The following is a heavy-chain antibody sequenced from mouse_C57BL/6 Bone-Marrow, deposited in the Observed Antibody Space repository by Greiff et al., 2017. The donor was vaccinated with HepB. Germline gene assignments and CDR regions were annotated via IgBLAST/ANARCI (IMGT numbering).Heavy chain of an antibody. CDR3: ARCPIYYGNYDVVFDY. D-gene: IGHD2-1*01. J-gene: IGHJ2*01. CDR1: GYTFTSYW. Sequence: QVQLQQPGAELVRPGTSVKLSCKASGYTFTSYWMHWVKQRPGQGLEWIGVIDPSDSYTNYNQKFKGKATLTVDTSSSTAYMQLSSLTSEDSAVYYCARCPIYYGNYDVVFDYWGQGTTLTVSS. V-gene: IGHV1-59*01. CDR2: IDPSDSYT.